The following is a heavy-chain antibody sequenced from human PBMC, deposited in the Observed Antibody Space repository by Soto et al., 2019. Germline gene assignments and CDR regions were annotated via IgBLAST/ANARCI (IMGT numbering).Heavy chain of an antibody. Sequence: QVQLVQSGAEVKKPGSSVKVSCKASGGTFSSYTISWVRQAPGQGLEWMGRIIPILGIANYAQKFQGRVTITADKSTSTAYMEMSSLRSEDTAVYYCVRSDAEFGGVIAELNHAFDIWGQGTMVTGSS. CDR3: VRSDAEFGGVIAELNHAFDI. CDR2: IIPILGIA. CDR1: GGTFSSYT. J-gene: IGHJ3*02. V-gene: IGHV1-69*02. D-gene: IGHD3-16*02.